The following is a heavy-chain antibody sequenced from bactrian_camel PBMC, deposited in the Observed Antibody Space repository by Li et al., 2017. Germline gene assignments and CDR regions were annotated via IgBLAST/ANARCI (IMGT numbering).Heavy chain of an antibody. CDR1: GYIDSAYC. CDR3: AADYAYSDYVRATSRPFGY. V-gene: IGHV3S53*01. J-gene: IGHJ6*01. D-gene: IGHD4*01. CDR2: IDRDGTA. Sequence: VQLVESGGGSVQAGGSLRLSCVPGGYIDSAYCLGYFRRVPGKEREGIAAIDRDGTAFYADSVKGRFAISRDNAKNTLYLQMSSLKPEDTAVCYCAADYAYSDYVRATSRPFGYWGQGTQVTVS.